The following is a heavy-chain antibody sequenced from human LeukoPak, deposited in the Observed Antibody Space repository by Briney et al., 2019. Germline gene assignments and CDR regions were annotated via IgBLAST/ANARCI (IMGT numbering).Heavy chain of an antibody. CDR1: GYTFTSYD. Sequence: ASVKVSCKASGYTFTSYDINWVRQATGQGLEWMGWMNPNSGNTGYAQKFQGRVTMTRNTSISTAYMELSSLRSEDTAVYYCARRIMGIAAAGNYYYYRDVWGKGTTVTVSS. J-gene: IGHJ6*03. D-gene: IGHD6-13*01. CDR2: MNPNSGNT. CDR3: ARRIMGIAAAGNYYYYRDV. V-gene: IGHV1-8*01.